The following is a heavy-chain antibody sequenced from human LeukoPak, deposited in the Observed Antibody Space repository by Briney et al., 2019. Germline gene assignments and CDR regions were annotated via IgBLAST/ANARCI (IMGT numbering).Heavy chain of an antibody. Sequence: SETLSFTCSVSGDAISRYYWSWIRQPPGKGLEWIGYIYYSGSTNYNPSLKSRVTISVDTSKNQFSLKLSSVTAADTAVYYCASGAYSYYYMDVWGKGTTVTISS. D-gene: IGHD1-26*01. CDR3: ASGAYSYYYMDV. J-gene: IGHJ6*03. CDR1: GDAISRYY. V-gene: IGHV4-59*01. CDR2: IYYSGST.